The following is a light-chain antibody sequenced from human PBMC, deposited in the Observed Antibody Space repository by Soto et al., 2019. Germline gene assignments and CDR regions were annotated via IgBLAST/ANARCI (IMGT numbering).Light chain of an antibody. CDR3: LLYYGGAHLV. V-gene: IGLV7-43*01. CDR1: TGAVTSGNY. Sequence: VVTQEPSLTVSPGGTVTLTCASSTGAVTSGNYPSWFQRKPGQAPRTLIYTTNDKHSWTPARFSGSLLGGRATLTLSGAQPEDEADYYCLLYYGGAHLVFGGGTKLTVL. J-gene: IGLJ3*02. CDR2: TTN.